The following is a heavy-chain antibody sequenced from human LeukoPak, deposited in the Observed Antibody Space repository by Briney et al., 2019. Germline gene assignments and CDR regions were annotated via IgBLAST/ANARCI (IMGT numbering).Heavy chain of an antibody. CDR2: IKEEGRTT. D-gene: IGHD1-1*01. Sequence: GGSLRLSCAASGFSFSSFWMSWVRQAPGKGLEWVADIKEEGRTTYYVDSVKGRFTISRDNAKNTLYLQMSSLRAEDTAVYYCARENWYLDYWGQGTLVTVSS. J-gene: IGHJ4*02. CDR3: ARENWYLDY. V-gene: IGHV3-7*01. CDR1: GFSFSSFW.